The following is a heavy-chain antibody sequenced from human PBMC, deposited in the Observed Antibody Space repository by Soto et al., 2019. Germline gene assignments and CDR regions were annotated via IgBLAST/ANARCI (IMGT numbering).Heavy chain of an antibody. CDR2: SHYSGST. CDR1: GGSISRYD. V-gene: IGHV4-59*01. J-gene: IGHJ4*01. D-gene: IGHD2-8*01. CDR3: AMEYCTNGVCHFDD. Sequence: SETLSLTCTVSGGSISRYDWSWIRQPPRKGLEWIRYSHYSGSTNYNPALNSRVTISVDTSNNQCSLNLISVAAADTAVYYCAMEYCTNGVCHFDDGGHGTLVTVSS.